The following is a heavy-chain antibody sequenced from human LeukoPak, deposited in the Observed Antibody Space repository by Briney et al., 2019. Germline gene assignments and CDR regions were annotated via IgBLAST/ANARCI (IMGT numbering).Heavy chain of an antibody. CDR2: IYYSGST. J-gene: IGHJ4*02. CDR1: GGSISSSSYY. D-gene: IGHD2-15*01. V-gene: IGHV4-39*01. Sequence: PSETLSLTCTVSGGSISSSSYYWGWIRQPPGKGLEWIGSIYYSGSTYYNPSLKSRVTISADTSKNQFSLKLSSVTAADTAVYYCARRAFLCSGGSCYGRFFDYWGQGTLVTVSS. CDR3: ARRAFLCSGGSCYGRFFDY.